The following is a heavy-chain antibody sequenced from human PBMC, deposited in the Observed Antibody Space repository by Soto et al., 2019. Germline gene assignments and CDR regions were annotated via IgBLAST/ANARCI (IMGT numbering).Heavy chain of an antibody. CDR2: INTNTGNP. CDR1: GYTFTSYA. V-gene: IGHV7-4-1*01. D-gene: IGHD3-3*01. Sequence: GASVKVSCKASGYTFTSYAMNWVRQAPGQGLEWMGWINTNTGNPTYAQGFTGRFVFSLDTSVSTAYLQICSLKAEDTAVYYCARDGGEQNTSYYDFWSGYFGRGWRDNWFDPWGQGTLVTVSS. CDR3: ARDGGEQNTSYYDFWSGYFGRGWRDNWFDP. J-gene: IGHJ5*02.